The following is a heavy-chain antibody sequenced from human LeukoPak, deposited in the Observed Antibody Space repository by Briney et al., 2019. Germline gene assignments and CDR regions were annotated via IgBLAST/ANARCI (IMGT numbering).Heavy chain of an antibody. Sequence: SETLSLTCTVSGGSISTNYWNWIQQPPGKGLEWIGYIYYTGNTYYNPSLKSRVTISVDMSKNQFSLKLSSVTAADTAVYYCARGYYYTMDVWGQGTTVTVSS. CDR2: IYYTGNT. CDR1: GGSISTNY. CDR3: ARGYYYTMDV. J-gene: IGHJ6*02. V-gene: IGHV4-59*01.